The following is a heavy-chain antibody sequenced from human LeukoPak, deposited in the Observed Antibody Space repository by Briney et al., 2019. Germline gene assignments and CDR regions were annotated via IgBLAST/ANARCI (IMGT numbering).Heavy chain of an antibody. Sequence: GGSLRLSCAASGFTFDDYAMHWVRQAPGKGLEWVSGISWNSGSIGYADSVKGRFTISRDNAKNSLYLQMNSLRAEDTALYYCAKDSYYGSGSYYNTHFDYWGQGTLVTVSS. CDR1: GFTFDDYA. CDR3: AKDSYYGSGSYYNTHFDY. J-gene: IGHJ4*02. V-gene: IGHV3-9*01. D-gene: IGHD3-10*01. CDR2: ISWNSGSI.